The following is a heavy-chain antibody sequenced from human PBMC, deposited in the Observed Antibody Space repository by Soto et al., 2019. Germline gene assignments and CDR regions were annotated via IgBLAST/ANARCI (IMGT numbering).Heavy chain of an antibody. J-gene: IGHJ4*02. V-gene: IGHV4-39*02. Sequence: QLQLQESGPGLVKPSETLSLTCSVSGGSINNSSHYWAWIRQPTGKGLEWIGAIYYSRTTYYNPSLKSRVTMSVATAKNHFSLNLTSVTAADTATYYCARGYCSATSCTAPGYWGQGTLVSVSS. CDR2: IYYSRTT. CDR3: ARGYCSATSCTAPGY. CDR1: GGSINNSSHY. D-gene: IGHD2-2*01.